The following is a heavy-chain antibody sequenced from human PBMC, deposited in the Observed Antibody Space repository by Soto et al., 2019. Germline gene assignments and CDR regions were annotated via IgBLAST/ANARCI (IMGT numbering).Heavy chain of an antibody. Sequence: QVQLQESGPGLVKPSGTLSLTCAVSGGSISSSNWWSWVRQPPGKGLEWIGEIYHSGSTNYNPSLTSRATISVDKSKNPFSLTLSSVTAADTAVYSCARVIAAAVNWFDPWGQGTLVTVSS. CDR3: ARVIAAAVNWFDP. CDR1: GGSISSSNW. CDR2: IYHSGST. D-gene: IGHD6-13*01. V-gene: IGHV4-4*02. J-gene: IGHJ5*02.